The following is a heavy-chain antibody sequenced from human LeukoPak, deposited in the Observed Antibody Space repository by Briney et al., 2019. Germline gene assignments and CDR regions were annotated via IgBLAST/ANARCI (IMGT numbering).Heavy chain of an antibody. CDR2: INESGDT. CDR3: ARVLGIAVVAGATEDNYFDS. CDR1: GGSFSTHF. V-gene: IGHV4-34*01. Sequence: SETLSLTCGVTGGSFSTHFWAWIRQSPAKGLEWIGEINESGDTDYNPSLKRRAKISIDISRNQFSLTLTSVTAADTAMYYCARVLGIAVVAGATEDNYFDSWSQGALVTVSS. D-gene: IGHD2-2*01. J-gene: IGHJ4*02.